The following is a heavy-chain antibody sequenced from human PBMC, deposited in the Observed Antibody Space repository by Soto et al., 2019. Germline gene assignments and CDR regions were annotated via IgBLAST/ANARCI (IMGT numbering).Heavy chain of an antibody. D-gene: IGHD3-10*01. V-gene: IGHV3-30*03. CDR1: GFTFSNYG. CDR3: ARAYYFGSGTSYTLYY. Sequence: PGGSLRLSCAASGFTFSNYGRHWVRQAPGKGLEWVAVISDDGVSKYYADSVQGRFTISRDNSESAVFLQMNSLRPDDTALYFCARAYYFGSGTSYTLYYWGQGTQVTVYS. CDR2: ISDDGVSK. J-gene: IGHJ4*02.